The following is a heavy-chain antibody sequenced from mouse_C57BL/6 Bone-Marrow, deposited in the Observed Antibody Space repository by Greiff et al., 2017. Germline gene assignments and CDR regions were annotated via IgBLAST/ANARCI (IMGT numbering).Heavy chain of an antibody. CDR3: ASGLLRLAY. CDR2: IWGVGST. CDR1: GFSLTSYG. Sequence: QVHVKQSGPGLVAPSQSLSITCTVSGFSLTSYGVDWVRQSPGKGLEWLGVIWGVGSTNYNSALKSRLSISKDNSKSQVFLKMNSLQTDDTAMYYCASGLLRLAYWGQGTLVTVSA. V-gene: IGHV2-6*01. J-gene: IGHJ3*01.